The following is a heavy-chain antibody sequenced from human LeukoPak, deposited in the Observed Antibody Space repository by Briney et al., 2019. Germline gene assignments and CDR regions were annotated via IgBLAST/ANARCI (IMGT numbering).Heavy chain of an antibody. V-gene: IGHV3-48*02. CDR3: ARSNGQWLVLGY. J-gene: IGHJ4*02. CDR2: TSGSSTTI. D-gene: IGHD6-19*01. Sequence: PGGSLRHSCAASGFTFSSYSINWVRQAPGKGLEWVSYTSGSSTTIYYADSVKGRFTISRDNAKNSLYLQMNSLRDEDTAVYYCARSNGQWLVLGYWGQGTLVTVSS. CDR1: GFTFSSYS.